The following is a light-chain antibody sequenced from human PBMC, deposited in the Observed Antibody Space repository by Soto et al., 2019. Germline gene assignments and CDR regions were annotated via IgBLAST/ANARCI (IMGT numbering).Light chain of an antibody. V-gene: IGKV3-11*01. CDR1: QSVRNY. CDR3: QQRNIWPLT. Sequence: EIVLTQSPATLSLSPGERATLSCRASQSVRNYLAWYQQKPGQAPRLLIYDASNRAAGIPARFSGTGSETDFTLTISSLEPEDFAVYYCQQRNIWPLTSGQGTKVEIK. J-gene: IGKJ1*01. CDR2: DAS.